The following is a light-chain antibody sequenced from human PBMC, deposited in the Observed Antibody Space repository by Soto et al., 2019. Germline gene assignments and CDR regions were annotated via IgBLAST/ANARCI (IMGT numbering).Light chain of an antibody. CDR1: SSDVGSYNL. CDR3: CSYAGSSTFDVV. Sequence: QSVLTQPASVSGSPGQSITISCTGTSSDVGSYNLVSWYQQHPGKAPKLMIYEGSKRPSGVSNRLSGSKSGNTASLTISGLQAEDEADYYCCSYAGSSTFDVVFGGGTKVTVL. V-gene: IGLV2-23*03. J-gene: IGLJ2*01. CDR2: EGS.